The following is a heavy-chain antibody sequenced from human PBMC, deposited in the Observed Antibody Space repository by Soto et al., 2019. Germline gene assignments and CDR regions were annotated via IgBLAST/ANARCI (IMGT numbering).Heavy chain of an antibody. CDR2: ISYDGSNK. CDR3: TKAWDRVSYWYFDL. D-gene: IGHD1-26*01. CDR1: GFTFSSYG. J-gene: IGHJ2*01. V-gene: IGHV3-30*18. Sequence: GGSLRLSCAASGFTFSSYGMHWVRQAPGKGLEWVAVISYDGSNKYYADSVKGRFTISRDNSKNTLYLQMNSLRAEDTAVYYCTKAWDRVSYWYFDLWGRGTLVTVSS.